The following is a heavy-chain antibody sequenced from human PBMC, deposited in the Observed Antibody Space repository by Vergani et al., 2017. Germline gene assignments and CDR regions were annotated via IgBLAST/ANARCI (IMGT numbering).Heavy chain of an antibody. CDR2: IIPIFGIA. J-gene: IGHJ4*02. D-gene: IGHD5-18*01. CDR3: ARSDLVRDTAMVPYYFDY. CDR1: GGTFSSYA. V-gene: IGHV1-69*17. Sequence: QVQLVQSGAEVKKPGSSVKVSCKASGGTFSSYAISWVRQAPGQGLEWMGGIIPIFGIANYAQKFQGRVTITADKSTSTAYMELSSLRSEGTAVYYCARSDLVRDTAMVPYYFDYWGQGTLVTVSS.